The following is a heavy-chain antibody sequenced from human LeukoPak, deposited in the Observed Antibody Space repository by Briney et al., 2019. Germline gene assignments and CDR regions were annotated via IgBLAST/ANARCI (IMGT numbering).Heavy chain of an antibody. V-gene: IGHV3-21*01. J-gene: IGHJ4*02. D-gene: IGHD3-16*01. CDR3: ARVQGERRDY. Sequence: GGSLRLSCAASGFTFRTYNMNWVRQAPGKGLEWVAYIGGSSGFVFYADSMKGRFTISRDNAKNSLYLQMNSLRVEDTAMYYCARVQGERRDYWGQGTLVTVSS. CDR2: IGGSSGFV. CDR1: GFTFRTYN.